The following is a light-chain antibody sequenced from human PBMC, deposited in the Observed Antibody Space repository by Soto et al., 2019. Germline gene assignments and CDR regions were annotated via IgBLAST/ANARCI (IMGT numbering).Light chain of an antibody. V-gene: IGKV3-20*01. CDR2: GAS. CDR3: QQYGDSPMYT. CDR1: QTVRSNY. J-gene: IGKJ2*01. Sequence: EIELTQSPGTLSLSPGERATLSCRASQTVRSNYLAWYQQKPGQAPRLLIYGASKRATGIPDRFSGSGSGTDFTPTSSRLEPEDFAVYSCQQYGDSPMYTFGQGTKLEVK.